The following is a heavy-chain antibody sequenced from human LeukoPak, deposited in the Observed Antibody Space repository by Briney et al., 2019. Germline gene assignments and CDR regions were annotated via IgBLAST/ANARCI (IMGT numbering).Heavy chain of an antibody. Sequence: GGSLRLSCAASGFTFSSYGMHWVRQAPGKGLEWVAVISYDGSNKNYADSVKGRFTISRDNSKNTLYLRMNSLRAEDTAVYYCAKDYLLYDYWGQGTLDTVSS. V-gene: IGHV3-30*18. CDR3: AKDYLLYDY. CDR2: ISYDGSNK. CDR1: GFTFSSYG. J-gene: IGHJ4*02.